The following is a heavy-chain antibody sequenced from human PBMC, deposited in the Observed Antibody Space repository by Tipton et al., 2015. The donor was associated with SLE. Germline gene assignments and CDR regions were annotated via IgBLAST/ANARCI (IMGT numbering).Heavy chain of an antibody. CDR1: GFTLSSYA. D-gene: IGHD6-13*01. J-gene: IGHJ3*02. Sequence: SLRLSCAASGFTLSSYATNWVRQTPGKGLEWVSSISGSADISKYADSVKGRLTISRDNPKNTLYLQMNSLRVEDTAIYYCARSLIAAAGIGAFDIRGQGTMVTVSS. CDR3: ARSLIAAAGIGAFDI. CDR2: ISGSADIS. V-gene: IGHV3-23*01.